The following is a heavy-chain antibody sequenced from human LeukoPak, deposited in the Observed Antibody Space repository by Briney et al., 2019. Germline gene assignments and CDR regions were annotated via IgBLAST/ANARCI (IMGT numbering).Heavy chain of an antibody. V-gene: IGHV3-7*01. Sequence: GGSLRLSCAASGFTFSNYWMSWVRQAPGKGLEWVANTRQDGSEKYYVDSVKGRFTISRDNAKNSLYLQMNSLRAEDTAVYYCARAGYCSSTSCYTRFDIWGQGTMVTVSS. D-gene: IGHD2-2*02. J-gene: IGHJ3*02. CDR2: TRQDGSEK. CDR1: GFTFSNYW. CDR3: ARAGYCSSTSCYTRFDI.